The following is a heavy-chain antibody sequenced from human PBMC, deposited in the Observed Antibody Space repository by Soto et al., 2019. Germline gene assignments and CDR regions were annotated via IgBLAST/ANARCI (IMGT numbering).Heavy chain of an antibody. V-gene: IGHV1-69*13. CDR3: ERYSVRQLERRAFDI. J-gene: IGHJ3*02. Sequence: ASVNVSFKASGGTFSSYSISWVRQAPGQWLEWMGGIIPIFGTANYAQKFQGRVTINADESTSKAYMELSSLRSEDTAVYYCERYSVRQLERRAFDIWGQGIMVTVSS. D-gene: IGHD1-1*01. CDR1: GGTFSSYS. CDR2: IIPIFGTA.